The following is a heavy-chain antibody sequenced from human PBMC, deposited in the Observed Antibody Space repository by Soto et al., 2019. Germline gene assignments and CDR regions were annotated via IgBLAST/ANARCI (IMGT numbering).Heavy chain of an antibody. CDR1: GGSISSGGYY. CDR2: IYSSGTP. V-gene: IGHV4-31*03. CDR3: ARTIFGVVKFPYYYYGMDV. Sequence: TLSLTCTVSGGSISSGGYYWSWIRQHPGKGLGWLGYIYSSGTPYYNPSLKSRVTISVDTSKNQFSLKLSSVTAADTAVYYWARTIFGVVKFPYYYYGMDVWGQGTTVT. J-gene: IGHJ6*02. D-gene: IGHD3-3*01.